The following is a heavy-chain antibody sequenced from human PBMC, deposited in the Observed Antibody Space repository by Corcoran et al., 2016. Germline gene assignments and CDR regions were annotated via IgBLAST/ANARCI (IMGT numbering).Heavy chain of an antibody. CDR1: GGTFSSYA. CDR2: IIPIFGTA. CDR3: ARDRSDSSDGARYCDY. Sequence: QVQLVQSGAEVKKPGSSVKVSCKASGGTFSSYAISWVRQAPGQGLEWMGGIIPIFGTANYAQKFQGRVTIIADESTSTAYMELSSLRSEDTAVYDFARDRSDSSDGARYCDYWGQGTLVTVSS. D-gene: IGHD3-22*01. J-gene: IGHJ4*02. V-gene: IGHV1-69*01.